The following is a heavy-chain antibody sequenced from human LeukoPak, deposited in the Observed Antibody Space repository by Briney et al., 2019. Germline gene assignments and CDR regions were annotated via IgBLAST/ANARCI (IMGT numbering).Heavy chain of an antibody. J-gene: IGHJ4*02. D-gene: IGHD2-2*01. CDR2: IWYDGSNK. V-gene: IGHV3-33*06. CDR1: GFTFSSYG. Sequence: GGSLRLSCAASGFTFSSYGMHWVRQAPGKGLEWGAVIWYDGSNKYYADSVKGRFTISRDNSKNTLYLQMNSLRAEDTAVYYCAKDSLTSSTSITGIDYWGQGTLVTVSS. CDR3: AKDSLTSSTSITGIDY.